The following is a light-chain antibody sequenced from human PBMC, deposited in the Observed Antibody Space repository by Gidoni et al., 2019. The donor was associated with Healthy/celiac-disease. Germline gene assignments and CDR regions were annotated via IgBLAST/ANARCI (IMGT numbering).Light chain of an antibody. J-gene: IGKJ3*01. CDR1: QSISSY. Sequence: DIQMTQSPSSLSASVGDRVTITCRASQSISSYLNWYQQKPGKAPKLLIYAASSLQSGVPSRFSGSGSGTDFTLTISSLQPEDFATYYCQQSYSTLFTFXPXTNVDIK. V-gene: IGKV1-39*01. CDR3: QQSYSTLFT. CDR2: AAS.